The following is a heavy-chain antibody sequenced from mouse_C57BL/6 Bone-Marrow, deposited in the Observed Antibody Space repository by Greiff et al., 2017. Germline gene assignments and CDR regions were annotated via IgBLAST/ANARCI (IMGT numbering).Heavy chain of an antibody. CDR2: IDPENGNT. V-gene: IGHV14-3*01. CDR3: ARGDSNYRGDY. J-gene: IGHJ4*01. D-gene: IGHD2-5*01. CDR1: GFNIKNTY. Sequence: VQLQQSVAELVRPGASVKLSCTASGFNIKNTYMHWVKPRPEQGLAWIGRIDPENGNTKYAPQFQGKATKHAEPSSSTAYLHLSSLTSEDTAIYYCARGDSNYRGDYWGQGTSVTVSS.